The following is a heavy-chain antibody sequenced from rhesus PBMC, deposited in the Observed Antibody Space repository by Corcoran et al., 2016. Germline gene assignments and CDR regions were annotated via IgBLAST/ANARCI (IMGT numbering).Heavy chain of an antibody. CDR2: RCVGGGTP. J-gene: IGHJ4*01. V-gene: IGHV4-160*01. Sequence: QVQLQESGPGLVKPSETLSLTCAVSGGSISGYYWSWIRQPPGKGLEWIGRRCVGGGTPEYTPSLRSRVTISTTTSKTQFSLKLSSVTAADTAVYYCARLDTVATTTGYFDYWGQGVLVTVSS. CDR3: ARLDTVATTTGYFDY. D-gene: IGHD4-29*01. CDR1: GGSISGYY.